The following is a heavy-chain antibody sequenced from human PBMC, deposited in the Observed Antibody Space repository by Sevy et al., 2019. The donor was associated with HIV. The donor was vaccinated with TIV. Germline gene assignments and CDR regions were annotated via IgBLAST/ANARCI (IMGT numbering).Heavy chain of an antibody. J-gene: IGHJ4*02. V-gene: IGHV4-59*08. Sequence: SETLSLTGTVSGGSITSLYWNWIRQPPGKGLEWIANIYYNGHINYNPSLKSRVTLSLDTSKNQFSLRLSSVTAADMAMYYCAGENAWGRGYSWGQGPLVTVSS. CDR1: GGSITSLY. D-gene: IGHD1-26*01. CDR2: IYYNGHI. CDR3: AGENAWGRGYS.